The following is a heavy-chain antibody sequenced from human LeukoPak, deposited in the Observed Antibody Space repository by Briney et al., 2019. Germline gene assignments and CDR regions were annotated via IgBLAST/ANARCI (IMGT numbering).Heavy chain of an antibody. CDR1: GGTFSSYA. CDR3: ARATRPPNYDYVWGSYRYEFDP. Sequence: SVKVSCKASGGTFSSYAISWVRQAPGQGLEWMGGIIPIFGTANYAQKFQGRVTITADESTSTAYMELSSLRSEDTAVYYCARATRPPNYDYVWGSYRYEFDPWGQGTLVTVSS. J-gene: IGHJ5*02. D-gene: IGHD3-16*02. V-gene: IGHV1-69*13. CDR2: IIPIFGTA.